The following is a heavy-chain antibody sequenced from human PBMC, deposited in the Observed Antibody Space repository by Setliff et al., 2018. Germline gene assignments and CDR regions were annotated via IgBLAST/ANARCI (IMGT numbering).Heavy chain of an antibody. D-gene: IGHD1-26*01. CDR3: ARGDVYSGSYYHFDY. CDR1: GYSFTSYW. J-gene: IGHJ4*02. Sequence: GESLKISCKGSGYSFTSYWIGWVRQMPGKGLEWMGIIYPGDSDTRYSPSFQGQVTISADKSISTAYLQWSSLTSEDTAIYYCARGDVYSGSYYHFDYWGQGTLVTVSS. CDR2: IYPGDSDT. V-gene: IGHV5-51*01.